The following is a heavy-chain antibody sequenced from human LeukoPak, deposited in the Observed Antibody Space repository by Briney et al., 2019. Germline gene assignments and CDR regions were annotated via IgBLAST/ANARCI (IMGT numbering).Heavy chain of an antibody. V-gene: IGHV3-23*01. Sequence: PGGSLRLSCAASGFTFSSYAMSWVRQAPGKGLEWVSAISGSGGSTYYADSVKGRFTISRDNSKNTLYLQMNSLRVEDTAVYYCARGRGGVNGASDIWGQGTMVTVSS. CDR3: ARGRGGVNGASDI. J-gene: IGHJ3*02. CDR1: GFTFSSYA. CDR2: ISGSGGST. D-gene: IGHD2-8*02.